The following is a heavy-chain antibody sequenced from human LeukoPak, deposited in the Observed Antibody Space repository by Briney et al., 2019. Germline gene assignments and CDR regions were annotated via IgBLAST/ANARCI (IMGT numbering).Heavy chain of an antibody. CDR2: ISAYNGNT. Sequence: GASVKASRKASGYTFTSYGISWVRQAPGQGLEWMGWISAYNGNTNYAQKLQGRVTMTTDTSTSTAYMELRSLRSDDTAVYYCARGRGKQLEEQFAYWGQGTLVTVSS. CDR1: GYTFTSYG. D-gene: IGHD6-6*01. J-gene: IGHJ4*02. CDR3: ARGRGKQLEEQFAY. V-gene: IGHV1-18*01.